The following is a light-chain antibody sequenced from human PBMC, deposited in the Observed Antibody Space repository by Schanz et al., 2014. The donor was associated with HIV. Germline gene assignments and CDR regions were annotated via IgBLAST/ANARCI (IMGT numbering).Light chain of an antibody. CDR2: DAS. CDR1: QSVSSN. J-gene: IGKJ5*01. CDR3: QQYNDWPPIT. Sequence: EVVLTQSPATLSVSPGERATLSCRASQSVSSNLAWYQQKPGQAPRLLIFDASTRATGIPVRFSGSGSGTEFTLTISSLQSEDLAVYFCQQYNDWPPITFGQGTRLEIK. V-gene: IGKV3-15*01.